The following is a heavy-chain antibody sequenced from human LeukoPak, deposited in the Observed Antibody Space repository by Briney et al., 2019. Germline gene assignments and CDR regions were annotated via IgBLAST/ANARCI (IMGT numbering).Heavy chain of an antibody. CDR3: ASCEGSVGIAVGSY. CDR1: GFTFSSYA. D-gene: IGHD6-19*01. V-gene: IGHV3-33*08. CDR2: IWYDGSNK. J-gene: IGHJ4*02. Sequence: GGSLRLSCAASGFTFSSYAMSWVRQAPGKGLEWVAVIWYDGSNKYYADSVKGRFTISRDNSKNTLYLQMNSLRAEDTAVYYCASCEGSVGIAVGSYWGQGTLVTVSS.